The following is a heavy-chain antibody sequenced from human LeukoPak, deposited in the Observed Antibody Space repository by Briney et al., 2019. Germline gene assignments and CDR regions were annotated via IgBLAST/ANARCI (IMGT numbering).Heavy chain of an antibody. CDR1: GGSISSYY. CDR3: ARTTYYYDSSTTGEFDY. J-gene: IGHJ4*02. CDR2: IYYSGST. Sequence: SETLSLTCTVSGGSISSYYRSWIRQPPGKGLEWIGYIYYSGSTNYHPSLKSRVTISVDTSKNQFSLKLSSVTAADTAVYYCARTTYYYDSSTTGEFDYWGQGTLVTVSS. V-gene: IGHV4-59*08. D-gene: IGHD3-22*01.